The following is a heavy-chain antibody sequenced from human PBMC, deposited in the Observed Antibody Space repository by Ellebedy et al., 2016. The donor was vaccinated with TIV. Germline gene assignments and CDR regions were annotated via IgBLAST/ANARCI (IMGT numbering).Heavy chain of an antibody. CDR3: AREYSLQNWFDP. D-gene: IGHD4-11*01. Sequence: AASVKVFCKASAGTFGSDAITWVRQAPGQGLEWMGAILPIFDSATYAQEFQGRVTITADKSTNTAYMELRGLSFEDTAVYYCAREYSLQNWFDPWGQGTLVTVSS. J-gene: IGHJ5*02. CDR2: ILPIFDSA. CDR1: AGTFGSDA. V-gene: IGHV1-69*06.